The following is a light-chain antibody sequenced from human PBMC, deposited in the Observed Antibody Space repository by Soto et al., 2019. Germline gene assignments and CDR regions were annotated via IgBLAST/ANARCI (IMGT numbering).Light chain of an antibody. V-gene: IGKV3-15*01. CDR3: QQYNNWPIT. CDR2: RAS. J-gene: IGKJ5*01. Sequence: EIVMTQSPATLSVSPGERATLSCRASQSVSNNFAWYQQKPGQASRLLIYRASTGATGVPARFSGSGSGTEFTLTISSLQSEDFAVYYCQQYNNWPITFGQGTRLEIK. CDR1: QSVSNN.